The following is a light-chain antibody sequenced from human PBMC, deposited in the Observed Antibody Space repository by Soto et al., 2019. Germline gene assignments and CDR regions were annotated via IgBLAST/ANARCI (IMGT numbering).Light chain of an antibody. J-gene: IGLJ1*01. Sequence: QSALTQPRSVSGSPGQSVTISCTGTSSDVGTYNYVSWYQQHPGKAPKVMIYDVSKRPSGVPDRFSGSKSGNTASLTISGLQVEDEADYYCCSHAGSYIFYVFGTGTKVTVL. V-gene: IGLV2-11*01. CDR3: CSHAGSYIFYV. CDR1: SSDVGTYNY. CDR2: DVS.